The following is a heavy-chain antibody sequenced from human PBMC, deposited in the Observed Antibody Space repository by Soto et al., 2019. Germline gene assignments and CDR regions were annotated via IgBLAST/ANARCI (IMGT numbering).Heavy chain of an antibody. CDR1: GFNFKIYG. CDR2: ISGIGGST. D-gene: IGHD6-6*01. Sequence: GGSLRLSCSASGFNFKIYGMTWVRQAPGKGLEWISAISGIGGSTYYADSVKGRFTISRDNSKNTLYLQMNSLRAEDTAVYYCANGEYSSSPISYYYYGMDVWGQGTTVTVSS. V-gene: IGHV3-23*01. J-gene: IGHJ6*02. CDR3: ANGEYSSSPISYYYYGMDV.